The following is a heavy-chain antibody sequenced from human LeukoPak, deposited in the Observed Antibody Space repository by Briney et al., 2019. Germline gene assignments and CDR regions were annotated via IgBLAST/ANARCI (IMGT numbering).Heavy chain of an antibody. CDR1: GFTFGTFW. J-gene: IGHJ6*03. D-gene: IGHD2-15*01. CDR2: IKQGGSEK. V-gene: IGHV3-7*01. Sequence: QTGGSLRLSCEASGFTFGTFWMSWVRQAPGKGLEWVANIKQGGSEKNYVDSVKGRFTIARDNAKKSLYLQMNSLRAEDTAVYYCASTLCSGDNCYFDYYHYMDVWGKGTTVTISS. CDR3: ASTLCSGDNCYFDYYHYMDV.